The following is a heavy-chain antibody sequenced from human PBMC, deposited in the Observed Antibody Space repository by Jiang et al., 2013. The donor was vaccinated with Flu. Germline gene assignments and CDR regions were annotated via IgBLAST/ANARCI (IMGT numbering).Heavy chain of an antibody. Sequence: LTELSMHWVRQAPGKGLEWMGGFDPEDGETIYAQKFQGRVTMTEDTSTDTAYMELSSLRSEDTAVYYCATLLSETRPDDYWGQGTLVTVSS. CDR3: ATLLSETRPDDY. V-gene: IGHV1-24*01. D-gene: IGHD1/OR15-1a*01. J-gene: IGHJ4*02. CDR2: FDPEDGET. CDR1: LTELS.